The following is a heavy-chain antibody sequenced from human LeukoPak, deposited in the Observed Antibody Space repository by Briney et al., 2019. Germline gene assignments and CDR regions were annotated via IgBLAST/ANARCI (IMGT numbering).Heavy chain of an antibody. CDR3: ARALYNWNYGALGAFDI. CDR2: INSDGSIT. V-gene: IGHV3-74*01. Sequence: GGSLRLSCAASGFTFSSYWMHWVRQAPGKGLVWVSRINSDGSITSYADSVKGRFTISRDNAKNTLYLQMNSLRAEDTAVYYCARALYNWNYGALGAFDIWGQGTMVTVSS. CDR1: GFTFSSYW. J-gene: IGHJ3*02. D-gene: IGHD1-7*01.